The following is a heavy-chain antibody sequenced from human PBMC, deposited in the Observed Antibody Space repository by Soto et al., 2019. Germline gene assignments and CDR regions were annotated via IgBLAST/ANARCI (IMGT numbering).Heavy chain of an antibody. Sequence: EMQLVESGGGLVQPGGSLRLSCAGSGLTFRNDWLSWVRQAPGKGLEGVANINQDGSERYYVDSVRGRFTISRDNVENSLYLQLNSLSNADTAVYYCAVYGYGVSAAAYWGQGTLVTVSS. CDR1: GLTFRNDW. V-gene: IGHV3-7*03. CDR2: INQDGSER. D-gene: IGHD4-17*01. CDR3: AVYGYGVSAAAY. J-gene: IGHJ4*02.